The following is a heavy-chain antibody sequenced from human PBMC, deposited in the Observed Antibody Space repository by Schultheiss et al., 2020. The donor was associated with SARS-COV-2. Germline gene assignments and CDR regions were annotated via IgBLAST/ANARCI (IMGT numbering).Heavy chain of an antibody. Sequence: GGSLRLSCAASGFTFSSYEMNWVRQAPGKGLEWVSYISDSDNTKYYADFVRGRFTISRDNSKNTLYLQMNSLRAEDTAVYYCARDEALLWFGSNGPLYYGMDVWGQGTTVTVSS. V-gene: IGHV3-48*03. CDR2: ISDSDNTK. D-gene: IGHD3-10*01. J-gene: IGHJ6*02. CDR3: ARDEALLWFGSNGPLYYGMDV. CDR1: GFTFSSYE.